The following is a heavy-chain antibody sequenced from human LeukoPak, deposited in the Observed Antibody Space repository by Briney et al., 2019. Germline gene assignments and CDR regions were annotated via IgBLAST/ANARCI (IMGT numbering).Heavy chain of an antibody. J-gene: IGHJ3*02. Sequence: PGGSLRLSCAASGFTFSSYSMNWVRQAPGKGLEWVSSISSSSYIYYADSVKGRFTISRDNAKHSLYLQMNSLRAEDTAVYYCARNSRFLEWLLSDAFDIWGQGTMVTVSS. V-gene: IGHV3-21*01. D-gene: IGHD3-3*01. CDR1: GFTFSSYS. CDR2: ISSSSYI. CDR3: ARNSRFLEWLLSDAFDI.